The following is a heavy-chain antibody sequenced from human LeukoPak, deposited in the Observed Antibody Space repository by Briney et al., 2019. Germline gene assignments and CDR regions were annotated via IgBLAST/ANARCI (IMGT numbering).Heavy chain of an antibody. V-gene: IGHV3-7*03. J-gene: IGHJ4*02. D-gene: IGHD6-19*01. CDR2: INQDGSEK. Sequence: GGSLRLSCAVSGFTLNIYYMSWVRQAPGKGLEWVANINQDGSEKYYVDSVKGRFTISRDNAKNSLYLHMNRLRAEDTALYYCARDGSVAGRFDCWGQGTLVTVSS. CDR1: GFTLNIYY. CDR3: ARDGSVAGRFDC.